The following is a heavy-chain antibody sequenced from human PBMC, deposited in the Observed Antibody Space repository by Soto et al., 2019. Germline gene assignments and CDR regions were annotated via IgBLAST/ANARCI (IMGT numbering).Heavy chain of an antibody. CDR1: GGSISSYY. CDR2: IYYSGST. J-gene: IGHJ4*02. Sequence: SETLSLTCTVSGGSISSYYWSWIRQPPGKGLEWIGYIYYSGSTNYNPSLKNRVTISVDTSKNQFSLKLSSVTAADTAVYYCARSSLGDRYDYWRQGTLVIVSS. CDR3: ARSSLGDRYDY. D-gene: IGHD4-17*01. V-gene: IGHV4-59*01.